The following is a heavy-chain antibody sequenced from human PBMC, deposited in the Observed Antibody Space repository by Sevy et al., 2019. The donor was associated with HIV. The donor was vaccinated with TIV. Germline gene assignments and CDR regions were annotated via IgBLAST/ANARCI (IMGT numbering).Heavy chain of an antibody. CDR3: ARDHGYSNGWFPYYYYYGMDV. CDR2: IYYSGNT. V-gene: IGHV4-31*03. D-gene: IGHD5-18*01. Sequence: SETLSLTCTVSGGSISSDNYYWTWIRQHPGKGLEWIGYIYYSGNTYYNPSLKSRVSISIDKYKNQFSLRLSSVTAADTAVYYCARDHGYSNGWFPYYYYYGMDVWGQGTTVTVSS. J-gene: IGHJ6*02. CDR1: GGSISSDNYY.